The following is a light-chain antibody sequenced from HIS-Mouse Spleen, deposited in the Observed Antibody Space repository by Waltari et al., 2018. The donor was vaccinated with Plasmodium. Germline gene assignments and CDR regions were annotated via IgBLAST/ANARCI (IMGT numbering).Light chain of an antibody. CDR1: RSDVGRYNL. Sequence: QSALTQPASVYGSPGQSITISCPGTRSDVGRYNLVSWYHQHPGKAPKLMSYEGSKRPSGVSNRFSGSKSGNTASLTISGLQAEDEADYYCCSYAGSSTFVFGGGTKLTVL. J-gene: IGLJ3*02. CDR2: EGS. CDR3: CSYAGSSTFV. V-gene: IGLV2-23*03.